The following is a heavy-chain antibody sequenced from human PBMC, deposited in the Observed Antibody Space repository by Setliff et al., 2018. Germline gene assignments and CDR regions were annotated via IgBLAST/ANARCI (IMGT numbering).Heavy chain of an antibody. D-gene: IGHD4-17*01. J-gene: IGHJ5*02. CDR1: GDSFNNYA. CDR3: ARDSYGDNLPYNWFAP. V-gene: IGHV1-46*02. CDR2: IYPSGGSI. Sequence: RASVKVSCKASGDSFNNYAISWVRQAPGQGLEWMGIIYPSGGSISYAQKFQGRVTMTRDPSTTTAFMELSSLRSDDTAIYYCARDSYGDNLPYNWFAPWGQGTLVTVSS.